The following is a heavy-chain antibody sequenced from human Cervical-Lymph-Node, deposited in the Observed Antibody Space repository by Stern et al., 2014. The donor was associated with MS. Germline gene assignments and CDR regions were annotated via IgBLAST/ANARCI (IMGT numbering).Heavy chain of an antibody. CDR3: ATDVGDDIIHY. J-gene: IGHJ4*02. CDR1: RYTFTTST. D-gene: IGHD1-26*01. V-gene: IGHV1-3*01. Sequence: QMQLVQSGAEVKKPGASVSVSCKASRYTFTTSTIYWVRQAPGQRLEWMGLLSPDNGNTRYSQKFQGRVTFTRDTSASTAYMQVSSLRSDDTAVYYCATDVGDDIIHYWGQGTLVTVSS. CDR2: LSPDNGNT.